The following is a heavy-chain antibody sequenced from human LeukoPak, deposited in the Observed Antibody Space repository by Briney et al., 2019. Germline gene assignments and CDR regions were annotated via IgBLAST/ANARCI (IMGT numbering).Heavy chain of an antibody. D-gene: IGHD6-6*01. J-gene: IGHJ3*02. CDR2: INHSGST. CDR3: ARHKRGYSSSRPAAFDI. CDR1: GGSFSGYY. Sequence: SETLSLTCAVYGGSFSGYYWSWIRQPPGKGLEWIGEINHSGSTNYNPSLKSRVTISVDTSKNQFSLKLSSVTAADTAVYYCARHKRGYSSSRPAAFDIWGQGTMVTVSS. V-gene: IGHV4-34*01.